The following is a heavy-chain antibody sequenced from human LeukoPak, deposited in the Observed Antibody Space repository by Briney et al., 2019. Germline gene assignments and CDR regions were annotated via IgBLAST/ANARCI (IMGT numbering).Heavy chain of an antibody. CDR2: ISGSGGRT. J-gene: IGHJ4*02. Sequence: PGGSLRVFCAASGFTFSSYAMSLVRQAPGKGLEWVSAISGSGGRTYYADSVKGRFTISRDNSKNTLYLQMNSLRAEDTAVYYCAKDPVAVAGTDYWGQGTLVTVSS. CDR3: AKDPVAVAGTDY. V-gene: IGHV3-23*01. D-gene: IGHD6-19*01. CDR1: GFTFSSYA.